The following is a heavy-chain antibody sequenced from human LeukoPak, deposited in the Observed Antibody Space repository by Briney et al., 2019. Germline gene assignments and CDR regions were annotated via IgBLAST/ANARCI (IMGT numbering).Heavy chain of an antibody. Sequence: GASVKVSCKASGYTFTSYGISWVRQAAGQGLEWMGWISAYNGNTNYAQKLQGRVTMTTDTSTSTAYMELRSLRSDDTAVYYCARDRAGTTGNWFDPWGQGTLVTVSS. J-gene: IGHJ5*02. D-gene: IGHD1-1*01. CDR2: ISAYNGNT. CDR3: ARDRAGTTGNWFDP. V-gene: IGHV1-18*04. CDR1: GYTFTSYG.